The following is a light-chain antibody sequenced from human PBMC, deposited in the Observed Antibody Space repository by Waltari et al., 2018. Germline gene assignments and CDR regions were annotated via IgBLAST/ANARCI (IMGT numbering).Light chain of an antibody. CDR3: QSYDSSLSVV. V-gene: IGLV1-40*01. CDR1: GYA. J-gene: IGLJ2*01. Sequence: GYAVHWYQQLPGTAPKLLIYADTNRPSGVPDRFSGSKSGTSASLAITGLQAEDEGDYYCQSYDSSLSVVFGGGTKLTVL. CDR2: ADT.